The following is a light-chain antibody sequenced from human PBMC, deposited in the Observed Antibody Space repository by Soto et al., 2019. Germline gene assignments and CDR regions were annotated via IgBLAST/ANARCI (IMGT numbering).Light chain of an antibody. CDR2: RND. J-gene: IGLJ2*01. V-gene: IGLV1-47*01. Sequence: QSVLTQTPSASGTPGQSVTISCSGSNSNMGRNYVYWYQQVPGTAPKLLMYRNDVRPSGVPDRFTGSKSGTSASLAISGLRSEDEDDYYCAVWDNSLNGVAFGGGTKLTVL. CDR1: NSNMGRNY. CDR3: AVWDNSLNGVA.